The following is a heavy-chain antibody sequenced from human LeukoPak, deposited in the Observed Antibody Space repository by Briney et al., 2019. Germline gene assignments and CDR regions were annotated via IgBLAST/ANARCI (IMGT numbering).Heavy chain of an antibody. CDR1: GFTFRSYG. D-gene: IGHD4-17*01. V-gene: IGHV3-23*01. CDR2: ISAGGDNT. CDR3: ARGYGLEAVDY. Sequence: GGSLRLSCEASGFTFRSYGMSWVRQAPGKGLEWVSSISAGGDNTYYADSVKGRFTISRDNSKNTLYLQMNSLRAEDTAVYYCARGYGLEAVDYWGQGTLVTVSS. J-gene: IGHJ4*02.